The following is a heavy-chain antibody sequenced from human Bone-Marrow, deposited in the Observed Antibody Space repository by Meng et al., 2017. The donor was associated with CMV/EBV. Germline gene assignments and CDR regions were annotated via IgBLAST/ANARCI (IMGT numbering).Heavy chain of an antibody. D-gene: IGHD6-6*01. Sequence: GESLKISCAASGFTFSSYAMSWVRQAPGKGLEWVSAISGSGGSTYYANSVKGRFTISRDNSKNPLYLQMNSLRAEDTAVYYCAKGEGIAARRSYYFDYWGQGTLVTVSS. J-gene: IGHJ4*02. V-gene: IGHV3-23*01. CDR1: GFTFSSYA. CDR3: AKGEGIAARRSYYFDY. CDR2: ISGSGGST.